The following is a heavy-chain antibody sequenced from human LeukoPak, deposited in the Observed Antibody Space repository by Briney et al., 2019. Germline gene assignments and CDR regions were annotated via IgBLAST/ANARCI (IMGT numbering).Heavy chain of an antibody. CDR1: GGSFSGYY. Sequence: PSETLSLTCAVYGGSFSGYYWSWIRQPPGKGLEWIGEINHSGSTNYNPSLKSRVTISVDTSKNQFSLKLSSVTAADAAVYYCARDMEYGDYRNYYYYMDVWGKGTTVTVSS. CDR2: INHSGST. J-gene: IGHJ6*03. V-gene: IGHV4-34*01. D-gene: IGHD4-17*01. CDR3: ARDMEYGDYRNYYYYMDV.